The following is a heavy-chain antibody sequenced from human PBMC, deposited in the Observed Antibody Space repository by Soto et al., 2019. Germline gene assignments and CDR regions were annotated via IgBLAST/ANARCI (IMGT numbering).Heavy chain of an antibody. CDR1: GGTFSSYA. V-gene: IGHV1-69*06. D-gene: IGHD2-21*02. Sequence: QVQLVQSGAEVKKPGSSVKVSCKASGGTFSSYAISWVRQAPGQGPEWMGGIIPIFGTANYAQKFQGRVTITADKSRSTAYMELSSLRSEDTAVYYCASSLGGGNSGGLDYWGQGTLVTVSS. J-gene: IGHJ4*02. CDR2: IIPIFGTA. CDR3: ASSLGGGNSGGLDY.